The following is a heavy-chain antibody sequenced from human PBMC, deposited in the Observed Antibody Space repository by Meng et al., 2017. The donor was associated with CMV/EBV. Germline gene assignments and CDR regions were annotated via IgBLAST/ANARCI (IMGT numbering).Heavy chain of an antibody. D-gene: IGHD1-26*01. CDR1: GYTFTSYY. CDR2: MNPSSGNT. CDR3: ARGHGSVSYSYYYYGMDV. V-gene: IGHV1-8*03. J-gene: IGHJ6*02. Sequence: ASVKVSCKASGYTFTSYYMHWVRQATGQGLEWMGWMNPSSGNTGYAQKFQGRVTITRDTSISTAYMELSSLRSEDTAVYYCARGHGSVSYSYYYYGMDVWGQGTTVTVSS.